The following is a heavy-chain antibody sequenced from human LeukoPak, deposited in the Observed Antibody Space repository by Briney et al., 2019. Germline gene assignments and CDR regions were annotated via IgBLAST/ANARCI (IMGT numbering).Heavy chain of an antibody. CDR2: IKSKTDGGTT. CDR1: GFTFSNAW. CDR3: TTDPNIVVVPAAISLDY. J-gene: IGHJ4*02. V-gene: IGHV3-15*01. Sequence: PGGSLRLSCAASGFTFSNAWMSWVRQAPGKGLEWVGRIKSKTDGGTTDYAAPVKGVFTISRDDSKNPLYLQMNSLKTEDTAVYYCTTDPNIVVVPAAISLDYWGQGTLVTVSS. D-gene: IGHD2-2*01.